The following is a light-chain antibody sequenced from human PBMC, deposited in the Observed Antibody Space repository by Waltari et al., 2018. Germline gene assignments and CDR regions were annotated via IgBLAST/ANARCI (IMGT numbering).Light chain of an antibody. CDR2: AAS. V-gene: IGKV1-16*02. CDR3: QQYNQYPHT. CDR1: EGIRNY. J-gene: IGKJ2*01. Sequence: DIQMTQSPSSLSASKGDRVTITCRASEGIRNYVAWFQQKPGKAPKSLIYAASTLHRGVPSKFTGSGFETDFPLTITSLQPDDFATYYCQQYNQYPHTFGQGTRLE.